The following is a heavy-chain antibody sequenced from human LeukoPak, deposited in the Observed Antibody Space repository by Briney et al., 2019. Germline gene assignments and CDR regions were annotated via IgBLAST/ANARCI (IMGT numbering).Heavy chain of an antibody. CDR3: ARNLGGNAEY. CDR2: ISSSSSTI. J-gene: IGHJ4*02. V-gene: IGHV3-48*01. Sequence: PGGSLRLSCAASGFTFSSYSMNWVRQAPGKGLEWVSYISSSSSTIYYADSVKGRFTISRDNAKNSLYLQMNSLRAEDTAVYYCARNLGGNAEYWGQGTLVTVSS. D-gene: IGHD4-23*01. CDR1: GFTFSSYS.